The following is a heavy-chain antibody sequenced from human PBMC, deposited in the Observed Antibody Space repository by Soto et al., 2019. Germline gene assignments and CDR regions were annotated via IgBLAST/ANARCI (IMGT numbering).Heavy chain of an antibody. V-gene: IGHV2-5*02. CDR3: AHGSCWLFDY. D-gene: IGHD6-19*01. CDR2: LYWDGDI. J-gene: IGHJ4*02. CDR1: GFSLSTSGVG. Sequence: QITLKESGPTLVKPTQTLTLTCAFSGFSLSTSGVGVGWIRQPPGKALEWLALLYWDGDIRYSPSLRSRLTLTKDTSKNQVVLTMTNMDPVDTAAYYCAHGSCWLFDYWGQGTLVTVSS.